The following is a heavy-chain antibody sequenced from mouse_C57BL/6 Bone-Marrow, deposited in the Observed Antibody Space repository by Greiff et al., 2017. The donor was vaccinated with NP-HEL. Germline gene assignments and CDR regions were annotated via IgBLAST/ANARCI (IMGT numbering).Heavy chain of an antibody. Sequence: QVQLQQSGAELVKPGASVKLSCKASGYTFTSYWMHWVKQRPGQGLEWIGMIHPNSGSTNYNEKFKSKATLTVDKSSSTAYMQLSSLTSEDSAVYYCARWHYGSSLYAMDYWGQGTSVTVSS. CDR3: ARWHYGSSLYAMDY. CDR2: IHPNSGST. V-gene: IGHV1-64*01. CDR1: GYTFTSYW. D-gene: IGHD1-1*01. J-gene: IGHJ4*01.